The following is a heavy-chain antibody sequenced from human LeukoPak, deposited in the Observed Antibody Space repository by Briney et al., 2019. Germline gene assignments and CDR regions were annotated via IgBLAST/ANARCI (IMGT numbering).Heavy chain of an antibody. CDR1: GFTFRSYG. CDR2: ISYDGSNK. J-gene: IGHJ4*02. CDR3: AKLDY. Sequence: PGRSLRLSCAASGFTFRSYGMHWVRQAPGKGLEWVAVISYDGSNKYYADSVKGRFTISRDNSKNTLYLQMNSLRAEDTAVYYCAKLDYWGQGTLVTVSS. V-gene: IGHV3-30*18.